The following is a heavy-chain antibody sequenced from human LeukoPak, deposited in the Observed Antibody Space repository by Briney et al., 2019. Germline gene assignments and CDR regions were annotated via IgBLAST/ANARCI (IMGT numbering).Heavy chain of an antibody. CDR2: ISSSSSYT. CDR1: GFTFSSYA. D-gene: IGHD4-17*01. V-gene: IGHV3-21*05. J-gene: IGHJ4*02. CDR3: ARGGMTTVTIFDY. Sequence: GRSLRLSCAASGFTFSSYAMHWVRQAPGKGLEWVSYISSSSSYTNYADSVKGRFTISRDNAKNSLYLQMNSLRAEDTAVYYCARGGMTTVTIFDYWGQGTLVTVSS.